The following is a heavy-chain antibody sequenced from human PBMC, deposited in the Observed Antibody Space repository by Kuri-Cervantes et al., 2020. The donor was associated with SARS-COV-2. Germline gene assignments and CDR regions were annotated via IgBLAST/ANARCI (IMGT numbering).Heavy chain of an antibody. V-gene: IGHV3-30-3*01. CDR2: ISYDGSNK. D-gene: IGHD6-19*01. J-gene: IGHJ6*02. Sequence: GGSLRLSCAASGFTFSSYAMHWVRQAPGKGLEWVAVISYDGSNKYYADSVKGRFTISRDNSKNTLYLQMNSLRAEDTAIYYCARDSGSGGAYYYYGMDVWGQGTTVTVSS. CDR1: GFTFSSYA. CDR3: ARDSGSGGAYYYYGMDV.